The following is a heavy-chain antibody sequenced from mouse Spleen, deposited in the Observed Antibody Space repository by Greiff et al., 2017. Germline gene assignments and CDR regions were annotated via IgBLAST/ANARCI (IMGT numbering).Heavy chain of an antibody. CDR3: TTPYYFNYFDY. D-gene: IGHD1-1*01. V-gene: IGHV14-1*01. CDR1: GFNIKDYY. J-gene: IGHJ2*01. CDR2: IDPEDGDT. Sequence: EVQLQQSGAELVRPGASVKLSCTASGFNIKDYYMHWVKQRPEQGLEWIGRIDPEDGDTEYAPKFQGEATMTADTSSNTAYLQLSSLTSEDTAVYYCTTPYYFNYFDYWGQGTTLTVSS.